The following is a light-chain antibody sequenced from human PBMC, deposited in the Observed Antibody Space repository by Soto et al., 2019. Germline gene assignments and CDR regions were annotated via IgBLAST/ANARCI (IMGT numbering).Light chain of an antibody. CDR2: VAS. V-gene: IGKV3-15*01. J-gene: IGKJ2*01. Sequence: EIVMTQSPATLSVSPGERATLSCRASQSVSSNLAWYPQKPGQAPRLLIYVASTRATGIPARFSGSGSGTESTLTISSLQSEDFAVYYCQQYNNWPLYTFGQGTKLEIK. CDR3: QQYNNWPLYT. CDR1: QSVSSN.